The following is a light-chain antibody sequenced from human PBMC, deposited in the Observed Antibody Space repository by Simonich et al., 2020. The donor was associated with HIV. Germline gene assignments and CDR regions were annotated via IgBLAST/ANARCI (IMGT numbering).Light chain of an antibody. J-gene: IGLJ3*02. Sequence: QSALTQPASVSGSPGQSITISCTGTSSDVGGYNYVSWYKQHPGKAPKLMIYDVSKRPAGVSNRFSGSKSGNTASLTISGLQADDEADYYGSSYTSSSTWVFGGGTKLTVL. CDR2: DVS. CDR3: SSYTSSSTWV. CDR1: SSDVGGYNY. V-gene: IGLV2-14*03.